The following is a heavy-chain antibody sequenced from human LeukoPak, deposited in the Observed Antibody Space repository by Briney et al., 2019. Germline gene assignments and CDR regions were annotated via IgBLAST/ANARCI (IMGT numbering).Heavy chain of an antibody. CDR2: ISGTSGTI. D-gene: IGHD2-21*02. J-gene: IGHJ4*02. Sequence: GGSLRLSCAASGFTFSNYAMSWARQAPGKGLEWVSGISGTSGTINYAAPVKGRSTISRDNSKSTLYLQMNSLRVDDMAVYYCAKRLGDPRAFDYWGQGTLVTVSS. V-gene: IGHV3-23*01. CDR3: AKRLGDPRAFDY. CDR1: GFTFSNYA.